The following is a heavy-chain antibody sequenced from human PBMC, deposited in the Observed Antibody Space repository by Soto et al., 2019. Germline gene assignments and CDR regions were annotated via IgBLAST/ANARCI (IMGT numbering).Heavy chain of an antibody. CDR2: IFPTFGAA. CDR1: GGTFSTYT. J-gene: IGHJ3*02. CDR3: ARDEGNNNVAFGI. V-gene: IGHV1-69*01. D-gene: IGHD2-15*01. Sequence: QVQLVQSGAEVKTPGSSVKVSCKASGGTFSTYTISWLRQAPGQGPEWMGGIFPTFGAANYAQNFQGRVTITADESTTTAYMELSSLRSEDTAMYYCARDEGNNNVAFGIWGQGTMITVSS.